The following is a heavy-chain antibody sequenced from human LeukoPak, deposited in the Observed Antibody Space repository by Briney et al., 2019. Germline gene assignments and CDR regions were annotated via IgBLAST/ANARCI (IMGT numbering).Heavy chain of an antibody. Sequence: SETLSLTCAVHGESFSAYFWSWIRQVPGKGLEWIGEIDHRGSSNYNPPLKSRATISVDTSKNHLSLSLTSVTAADTAVYYCATRSSTLAAARCFDDWGQGTVVTVSS. CDR2: IDHRGSS. CDR1: GESFSAYF. CDR3: ATRSSTLAAARCFDD. J-gene: IGHJ4*03. D-gene: IGHD6-6*01. V-gene: IGHV4-34*01.